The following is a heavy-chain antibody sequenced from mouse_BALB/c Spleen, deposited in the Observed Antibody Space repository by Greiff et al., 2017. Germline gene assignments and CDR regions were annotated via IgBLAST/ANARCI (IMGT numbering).Heavy chain of an antibody. CDR2: IFPGSGNT. CDR3: ARFDDYDSWFAY. CDR1: GYSFTSYY. D-gene: IGHD2-4*01. Sequence: QVQLQQSGPELVKPGASVKISCKASGYSFTSYYIHWVKQRPGQGLEWIGWIFPGSGNTKYNEKFKGKATLTADTSSSTAYMQLSSLTSEDSAVYYCARFDDYDSWFAYWGQGTLVTVSA. V-gene: IGHV1-66*01. J-gene: IGHJ3*01.